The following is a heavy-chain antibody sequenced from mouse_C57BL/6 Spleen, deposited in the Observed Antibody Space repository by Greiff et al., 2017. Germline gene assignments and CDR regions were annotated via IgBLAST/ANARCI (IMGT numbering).Heavy chain of an antibody. V-gene: IGHV1-62-2*01. J-gene: IGHJ4*01. CDR1: GYTFTEYT. CDR2: FYPGSGSI. D-gene: IGHD1-1*01. Sequence: QVQLQQSGAELVKPGASVKLSCKASGYTFTEYTIHWVKQRSGQGLEWIGWFYPGSGSIKYNEKFKDKATLTADKSSSTVYMELSRLTSEDSAVYCCARHEGDYYYGVGAMDYWGQGTSVTVSS. CDR3: ARHEGDYYYGVGAMDY.